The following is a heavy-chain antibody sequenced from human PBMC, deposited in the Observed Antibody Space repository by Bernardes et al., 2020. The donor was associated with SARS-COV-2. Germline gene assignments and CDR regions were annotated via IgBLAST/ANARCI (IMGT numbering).Heavy chain of an antibody. Sequence: GGSLRLSCAASGFTFSSYAMSWVRQVPGKGLEWVSGIIGNGGGTYYADSVKGRFTISRDISKKILYLQMHSLRAEDTAVYFCAKDYPEKAGGSGEDSFFDYWGQGTLVTVSS. J-gene: IGHJ4*02. V-gene: IGHV3-23*01. CDR3: AKDYPEKAGGSGEDSFFDY. CDR1: GFTFSSYA. CDR2: IIGNGGGT. D-gene: IGHD3-10*01.